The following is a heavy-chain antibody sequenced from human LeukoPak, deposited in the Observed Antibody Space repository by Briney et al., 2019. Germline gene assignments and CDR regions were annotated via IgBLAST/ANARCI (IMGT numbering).Heavy chain of an antibody. CDR2: INHSGST. CDR3: ARALAEGHTPPWY. Sequence: PSETLSLTCAVYGGSFSGYYWSWIRQPPGKGLEWIGEINHSGSTNYNPSLKSRVTISVDTSKNQFSLKLSSVTAADTAVYYCARALAEGHTPPWYWGQGTLVTVSS. CDR1: GGSFSGYY. V-gene: IGHV4-34*01. J-gene: IGHJ4*02. D-gene: IGHD1-14*01.